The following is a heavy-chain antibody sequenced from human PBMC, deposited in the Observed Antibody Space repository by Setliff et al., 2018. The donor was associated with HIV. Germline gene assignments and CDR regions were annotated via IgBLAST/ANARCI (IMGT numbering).Heavy chain of an antibody. D-gene: IGHD6-19*01. CDR3: ARIAWPWWQWLVRSGKWYFDY. CDR2: IIPIFGTA. V-gene: IGHV1-69*05. J-gene: IGHJ4*02. CDR1: GGTFSSYA. Sequence: ASVKVSCKASGGTFSSYAISWVRQAPGQGLEWMGGIIPIFGTANYAQKFQGRVTITTDESTSTAYMELSSLRSEDTAVYYCARIAWPWWQWLVRSGKWYFDYWGQGTLVTVSS.